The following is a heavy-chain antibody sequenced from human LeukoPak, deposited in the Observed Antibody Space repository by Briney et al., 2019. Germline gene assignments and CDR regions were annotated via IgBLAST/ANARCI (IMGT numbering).Heavy chain of an antibody. V-gene: IGHV3-48*01. D-gene: IGHD6-13*01. CDR3: ARGPPIAAAGYFDY. Sequence: GGSLRLSCAASGFTFSIYSMNWVRQAPGKGLEWVSYISSSSSTIYYADSVKGRFTISRDNAKNSLYLQMNSLRAEDTAVYYCARGPPIAAAGYFDYWGQGTLVTVSS. CDR1: GFTFSIYS. CDR2: ISSSSSTI. J-gene: IGHJ4*02.